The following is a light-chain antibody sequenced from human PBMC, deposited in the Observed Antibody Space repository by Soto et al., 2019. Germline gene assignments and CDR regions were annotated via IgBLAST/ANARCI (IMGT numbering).Light chain of an antibody. CDR3: QSYDSSLSGYV. CDR1: SSNIGAGYD. V-gene: IGLV1-40*01. Sequence: QSVLTQPPSVSGAPGQRVTGSCTGNSSNIGAGYDVHWYQQLPATAPKLLIFDNNNRPSGVPDRFSGSKSGTSASLAITGLQAEDEADYYCQSYDSSLSGYVFGTGTKVTVL. CDR2: DNN. J-gene: IGLJ1*01.